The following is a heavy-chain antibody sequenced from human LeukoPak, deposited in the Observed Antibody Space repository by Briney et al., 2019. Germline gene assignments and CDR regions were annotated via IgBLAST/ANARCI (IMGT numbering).Heavy chain of an antibody. CDR3: ARGETGYYDSSGYAADY. Sequence: SETLSLTCAVYGGSFSGYYWSWIRQSPGKGLEWIGEINHSGSTNYNPSLKSRVTISVDTSKDQFSLKLSSVTAADTAVYYCARGETGYYDSSGYAADYWGQGTLVTVSS. V-gene: IGHV4-34*01. D-gene: IGHD3-22*01. CDR1: GGSFSGYY. J-gene: IGHJ4*02. CDR2: INHSGST.